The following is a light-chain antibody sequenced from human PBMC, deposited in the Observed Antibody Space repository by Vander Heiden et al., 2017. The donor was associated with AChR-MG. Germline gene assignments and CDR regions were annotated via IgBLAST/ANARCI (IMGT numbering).Light chain of an antibody. CDR2: RDN. J-gene: IGLJ3*02. CDR1: RSDIGSNS. V-gene: IGLV1-47*01. Sequence: QSVLTQPPSASGTPGQRVTISCSGSRSDIGSNSVFWYQQLPGTAPKPLIFRDNQRPSGVPDRFSGSKSGTSASLAISGLRSEDEADYYCSTWDGSRHVRVFGGGTKLTVL. CDR3: STWDGSRHVRV.